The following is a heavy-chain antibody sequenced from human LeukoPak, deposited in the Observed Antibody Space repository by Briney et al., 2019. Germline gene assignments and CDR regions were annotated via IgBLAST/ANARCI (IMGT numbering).Heavy chain of an antibody. Sequence: SETLSLTCAVYGGSFSGYYWSLIRQPPGKGLEWIGEINHSGSTNYNPSLKSRVTTSVDTSKNQFSLKLSSVTAADTAVYYCARSYSSGWYRWWYFDYWGQGTLVTVSS. V-gene: IGHV4-34*01. D-gene: IGHD6-19*01. J-gene: IGHJ4*02. CDR3: ARSYSSGWYRWWYFDY. CDR1: GGSFSGYY. CDR2: INHSGST.